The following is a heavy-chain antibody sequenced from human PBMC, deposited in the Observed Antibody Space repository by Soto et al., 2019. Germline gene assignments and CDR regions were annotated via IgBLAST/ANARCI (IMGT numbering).Heavy chain of an antibody. J-gene: IGHJ3*02. CDR1: GFTFNDAW. D-gene: IGHD2-8*02. Sequence: LRLSCAASGFTFNDAWMTCVRQAPGKGLEWVGRIKTKTDGGTTDYAAPVKGRFTISGDDSKNKGYLQMNSLKIEDTGVYYCTTEICTGSNRCVKNAFESWGQGTMVTVSS. V-gene: IGHV3-15*01. CDR3: TTEICTGSNRCVKNAFES. CDR2: IKTKTDGGTT.